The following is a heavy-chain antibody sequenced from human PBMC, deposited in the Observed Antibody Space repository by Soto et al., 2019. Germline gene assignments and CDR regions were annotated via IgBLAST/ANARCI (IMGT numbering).Heavy chain of an antibody. J-gene: IGHJ5*02. D-gene: IGHD6-19*01. Sequence: SETLSLTCTVSGGSISSSSYYWGWIRQPPGKGLEWIGSIYYSGSTYYNPSLKSRVTISVDTSKNQFSLKLSSLTAADTAVYYCARDRRYSSGWRENWFAPGGQGTLVPASS. CDR3: ARDRRYSSGWRENWFAP. CDR2: IYYSGST. V-gene: IGHV4-39*02. CDR1: GGSISSSSYY.